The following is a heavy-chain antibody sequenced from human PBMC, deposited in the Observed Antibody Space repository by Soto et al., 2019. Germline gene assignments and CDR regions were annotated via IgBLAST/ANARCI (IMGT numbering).Heavy chain of an antibody. CDR2: IYSGGST. V-gene: IGHV3-53*01. CDR3: ARGADTAMVTFWFDY. Sequence: EVQLVESGGGLIQPGGSLRLSCAASGFTVSSNYMSWVRQAPGKGLEWVSVIYSGGSTYYADSVKGRFTISRDNSKNTRYLQRNSLRAEDTAVYYCARGADTAMVTFWFDYWGQGTLVTVSS. D-gene: IGHD5-18*01. J-gene: IGHJ4*02. CDR1: GFTVSSNY.